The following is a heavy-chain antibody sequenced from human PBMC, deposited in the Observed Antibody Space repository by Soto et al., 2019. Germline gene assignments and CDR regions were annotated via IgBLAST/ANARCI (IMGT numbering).Heavy chain of an antibody. CDR3: ANALAAAGLNDAFDI. V-gene: IGHV3-30*18. J-gene: IGHJ3*02. CDR2: ISYDGSNK. Sequence: GGSLRLSCAASGFTFSSYGMHWVRQAPGKGLEWVAVISYDGSNKYYADSVKGRFTISRDNSKNTLYLQMNSLRAEDTAVYYCANALAAAGLNDAFDIWGQGTMVTVSS. CDR1: GFTFSSYG. D-gene: IGHD6-13*01.